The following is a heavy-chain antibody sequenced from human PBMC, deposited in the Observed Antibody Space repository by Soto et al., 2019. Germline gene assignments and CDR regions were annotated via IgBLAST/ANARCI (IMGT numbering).Heavy chain of an antibody. CDR1: GFTFSSYG. CDR3: AKDERFGDYGMDV. Sequence: GGSLRLSCAASGFTFSSYGMHWVRQAPGKGLEWVAVISYDGSNKYYADSVKDRFTISRDNSKNTLYLQMNSLRAEDTAVYYCAKDERFGDYGMDVWGQGTTVTSP. J-gene: IGHJ6*02. D-gene: IGHD3-10*01. CDR2: ISYDGSNK. V-gene: IGHV3-30*18.